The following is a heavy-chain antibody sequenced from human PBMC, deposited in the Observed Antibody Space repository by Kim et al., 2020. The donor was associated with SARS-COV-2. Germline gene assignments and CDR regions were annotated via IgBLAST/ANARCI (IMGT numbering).Heavy chain of an antibody. CDR2: INQDGSEK. V-gene: IGHV3-7*01. D-gene: IGHD3-22*01. Sequence: GGSLRLSCAVSGFTFSSYWMSWVRQAPGKGLEWVAKINQDGSEKYYVDSVKGRFTVSRDNAKNSLYLQMNSLRAEDTAVYYCARDGSSGYTGSFDYCGQ. CDR1: GFTFSSYW. J-gene: IGHJ4*02. CDR3: ARDGSSGYTGSFDY.